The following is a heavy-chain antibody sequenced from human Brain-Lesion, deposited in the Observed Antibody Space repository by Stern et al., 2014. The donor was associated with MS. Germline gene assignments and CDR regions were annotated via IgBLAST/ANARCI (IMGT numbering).Heavy chain of an antibody. CDR3: ARGRVVPGFQYYATDV. J-gene: IGHJ6*02. D-gene: IGHD2-2*01. CDR2: IFNSGST. V-gene: IGHV4-61*02. Sequence: VQLLESGPGLVKPSQTLSLSCTVYGGSISSGGYYWSWIRQPAGKGLEWIGRIFNSGSTSYNPSLKGRVPKTIDPSKNQFSRGLNPRTAADTAVYYCARGRVVPGFQYYATDVWGQGTTVIVSS. CDR1: GGSISSGGYY.